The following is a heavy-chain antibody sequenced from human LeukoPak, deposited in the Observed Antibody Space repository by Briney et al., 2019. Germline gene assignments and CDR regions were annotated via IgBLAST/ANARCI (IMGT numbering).Heavy chain of an antibody. CDR1: GFTFSSYS. J-gene: IGHJ4*02. Sequence: GGSLRLSCAASGFTFSSYSMNWVRQAPGKGLEWVSSISSSSSYIYYADSVKGRFTISRDNAKNSLYLQMNSLRAEDTAVYYCARDQRYSSGWSDRVYYFDYWGQGTLVTVSS. D-gene: IGHD6-19*01. CDR3: ARDQRYSSGWSDRVYYFDY. V-gene: IGHV3-21*01. CDR2: ISSSSSYI.